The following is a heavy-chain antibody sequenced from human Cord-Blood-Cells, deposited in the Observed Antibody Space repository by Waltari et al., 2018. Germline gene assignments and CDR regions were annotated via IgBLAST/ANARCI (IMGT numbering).Heavy chain of an antibody. J-gene: IGHJ4*02. V-gene: IGHV3-21*01. Sequence: EVQLVESGGGLVKPGGSLRLSCADSGFTFSSYIMNWVRQAPGKGLEWVSSISSSSSYIYYADSVKGRFTISRDNAKNSLYLQMNSLRAEDTAVYYCARNDDFWSGYDYWGQGTLVTVSS. D-gene: IGHD3-3*01. CDR2: ISSSSSYI. CDR3: ARNDDFWSGYDY. CDR1: GFTFSSYI.